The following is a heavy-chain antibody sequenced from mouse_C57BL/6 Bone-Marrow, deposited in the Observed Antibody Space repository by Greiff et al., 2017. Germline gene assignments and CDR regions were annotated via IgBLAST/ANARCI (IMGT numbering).Heavy chain of an antibody. Sequence: QVQLQQPGAELVMPGASVKLSCKASGYTFTSYWMHWVKQRPGQGLEWIGEIDPSDSYTNYNQKFKGKSTLPVDKSSSTAYLQLSSLTSEDSAVYDCARGDDYDEDIVFACWGQGTLVTVSA. J-gene: IGHJ3*01. CDR3: ARGDDYDEDIVFAC. CDR2: IDPSDSYT. D-gene: IGHD2-4*01. CDR1: GYTFTSYW. V-gene: IGHV1-69*01.